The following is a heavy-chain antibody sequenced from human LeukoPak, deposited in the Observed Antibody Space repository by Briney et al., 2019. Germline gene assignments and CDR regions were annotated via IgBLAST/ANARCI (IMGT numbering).Heavy chain of an antibody. CDR2: TYYRSKWYN. Sequence: SQTLSLTCAISGDSVSSNSAAWNWIRQSPSRGLEWLGRTYYRSKWYNDYAVSVKSRITINPDTSKNQFSLQLNSVTPEDTAVYYCSRILFTPRIRTGAFDIWGQGTMVTVSS. V-gene: IGHV6-1*01. D-gene: IGHD1-14*01. CDR1: GDSVSSNSAA. J-gene: IGHJ3*02. CDR3: SRILFTPRIRTGAFDI.